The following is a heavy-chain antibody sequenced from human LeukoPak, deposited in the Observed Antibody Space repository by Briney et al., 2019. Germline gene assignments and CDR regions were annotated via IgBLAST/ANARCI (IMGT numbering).Heavy chain of an antibody. D-gene: IGHD2-15*01. Sequence: GASVKVSCKVSGYTLTELSMHWVRQAPGKGLEWMGGFDPEDGETIYAQKFQGRVTMTEDTSTDTAYMELSSLGSEDTAVYYCATVGFGYCSGGSCYLFDYWGQGTLVTVSS. CDR3: ATVGFGYCSGGSCYLFDY. CDR1: GYTLTELS. CDR2: FDPEDGET. V-gene: IGHV1-24*01. J-gene: IGHJ4*02.